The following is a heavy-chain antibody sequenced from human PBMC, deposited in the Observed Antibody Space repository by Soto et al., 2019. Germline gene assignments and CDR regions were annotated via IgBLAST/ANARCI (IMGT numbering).Heavy chain of an antibody. CDR3: ARLRQRSYYYDSSGRNLGAGWFDP. Sequence: PGESLKISCKGSGYSFTSYWIGWVRQMPGKGLEWMGIIYPGDSDTRYSPSFQGQVTISADKSISTAYLQWSSLKASDTAMYYCARLRQRSYYYDSSGRNLGAGWFDPWGQGTLVTVSS. V-gene: IGHV5-51*01. D-gene: IGHD3-22*01. CDR1: GYSFTSYW. CDR2: IYPGDSDT. J-gene: IGHJ5*02.